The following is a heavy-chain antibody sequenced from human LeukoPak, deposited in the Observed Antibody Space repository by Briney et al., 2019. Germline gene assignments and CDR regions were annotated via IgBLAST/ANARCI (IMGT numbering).Heavy chain of an antibody. CDR2: IYSGGST. J-gene: IGHJ4*02. CDR3: ARVARGYSGYPFDY. CDR1: GFTVSSNY. Sequence: GGSLRLSCAASGFTVSSNYMSWVRQAPGKGLEWVSVIYSGGSTYYADSVKGRFTISGDNSKNTLYLQMNSLRAEDTAVYYCARVARGYSGYPFDYWGQGTLVTVSS. D-gene: IGHD5-12*01. V-gene: IGHV3-66*02.